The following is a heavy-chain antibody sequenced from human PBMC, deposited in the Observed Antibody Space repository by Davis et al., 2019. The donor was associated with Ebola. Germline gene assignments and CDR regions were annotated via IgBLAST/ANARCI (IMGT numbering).Heavy chain of an antibody. CDR1: GFTLSSYA. CDR3: ARAARDTAMVNFDY. Sequence: GESLKISCAAPGFTLSSYAMHWVRQAPGKGLEWVAVISYDGSNKYYADSVKGRFTISRDNSKNTLYLQMNSLRAEDTDVYYCARAARDTAMVNFDYWVQGTLVTVSS. D-gene: IGHD5-18*01. V-gene: IGHV3-30*04. J-gene: IGHJ4*02. CDR2: ISYDGSNK.